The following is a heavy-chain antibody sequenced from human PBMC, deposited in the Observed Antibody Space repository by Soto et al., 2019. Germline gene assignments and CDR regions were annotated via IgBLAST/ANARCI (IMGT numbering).Heavy chain of an antibody. J-gene: IGHJ5*02. D-gene: IGHD2-2*01. CDR3: ARPYCSSTSCNWFDP. Sequence: GGSLRLSCAASGFTFSSYAMHWVRQAPGKGLEWVAVISYDGSNKYYADSVKGRFTISRDNSKNTLYLQMNSLRAEDKAVYYCARPYCSSTSCNWFDPWGQGTLVTVSS. CDR1: GFTFSSYA. CDR2: ISYDGSNK. V-gene: IGHV3-30*04.